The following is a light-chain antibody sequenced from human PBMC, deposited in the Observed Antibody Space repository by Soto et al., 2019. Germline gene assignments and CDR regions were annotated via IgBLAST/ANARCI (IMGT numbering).Light chain of an antibody. CDR1: QGISSA. Sequence: AIQLTQSPSSLSASVGDRVTITCRASQGISSALAWYQQKPGKAPKLLIYDASSLESGVPSRFSGSGSGPDFTLTISSLQPEDFATYYCQQFNNYLITFGQGTRLEIK. CDR3: QQFNNYLIT. CDR2: DAS. V-gene: IGKV1D-13*01. J-gene: IGKJ5*01.